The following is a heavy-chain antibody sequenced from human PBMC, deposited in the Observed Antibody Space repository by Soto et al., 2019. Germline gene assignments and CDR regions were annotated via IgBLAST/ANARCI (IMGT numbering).Heavy chain of an antibody. CDR2: IWYDGSNK. V-gene: IGHV3-33*01. J-gene: IGHJ4*02. Sequence: QVQLVESGGGVVQPGRSLRLSCAASGFTFSSYGMHWVRQAPGKGLEWVAVIWYDGSNKYYADSVKGRFTISRDNSKNTLELQMNSLRAEDTAVYYCARECAGYSSGWYQRGGFDYWGQGTLVTVSS. CDR3: ARECAGYSSGWYQRGGFDY. D-gene: IGHD6-19*01. CDR1: GFTFSSYG.